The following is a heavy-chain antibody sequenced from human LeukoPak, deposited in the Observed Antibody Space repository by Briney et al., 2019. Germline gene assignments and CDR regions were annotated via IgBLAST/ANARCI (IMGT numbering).Heavy chain of an antibody. CDR2: ISYDGSNK. J-gene: IGHJ6*02. D-gene: IGHD3-22*01. CDR3: AKTVLWRIGDSSGYSPVAPLWSSAIYGMDV. CDR1: GFTFSSYG. Sequence: GGSLRLSCAASGFTFSSYGMHWVRQAPGKGLEWVAVISYDGSNKYYADSVKGRFTISRDNSKNTLYLQMNSLRAEDTAVYYCAKTVLWRIGDSSGYSPVAPLWSSAIYGMDVWGQGTTVTVSS. V-gene: IGHV3-30*18.